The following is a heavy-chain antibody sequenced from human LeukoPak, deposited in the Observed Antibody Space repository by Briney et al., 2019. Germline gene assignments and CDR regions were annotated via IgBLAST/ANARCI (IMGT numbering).Heavy chain of an antibody. Sequence: PGGSLRLSCAASGFTFSSYSMNWVRQAPGKGLEWVSSISSSSSYIYYADSVKGRFTISRDNAKNSLYLQMNSLRAEDTAVYYCARVGTMNYAFDIWGQGTMVTVSS. CDR1: GFTFSSYS. D-gene: IGHD3-22*01. CDR2: ISSSSSYI. CDR3: ARVGTMNYAFDI. J-gene: IGHJ3*02. V-gene: IGHV3-21*01.